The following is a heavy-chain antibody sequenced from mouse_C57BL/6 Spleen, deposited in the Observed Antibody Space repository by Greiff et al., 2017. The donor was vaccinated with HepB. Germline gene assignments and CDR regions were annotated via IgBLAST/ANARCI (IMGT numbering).Heavy chain of an antibody. CDR2: IWSGGST. J-gene: IGHJ4*01. CDR1: GFSLTSYG. CDR3: ARKGGVTTGIYYAMDY. V-gene: IGHV2-2*01. D-gene: IGHD2-2*01. Sequence: QVQLQQSGPGLVQPSQSLSITCTVSGFSLTSYGVHWVRQSPGKGLEWLGVIWSGGSTDYNAAFISRLSISKDNSKSQVFFKMNSLQADDTAIYYCARKGGVTTGIYYAMDYWGQGTSVTVSS.